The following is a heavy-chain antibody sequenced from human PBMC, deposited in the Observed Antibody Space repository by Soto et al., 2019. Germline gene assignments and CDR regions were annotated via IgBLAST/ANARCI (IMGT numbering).Heavy chain of an antibody. CDR2: IKQDGSEK. Sequence: PGGSLRLSCAASGFTFSSYWMSWVRQAPGKGLEWVANIKQDGSEKYYVDSVKGRFTISRGNAKNSLYLQMNSLRAEDTAVYYCARVSTVTTFYYYYYGMDVWGQGTTVTVSS. CDR3: ARVSTVTTFYYYYYGMDV. J-gene: IGHJ6*02. V-gene: IGHV3-7*01. CDR1: GFTFSSYW. D-gene: IGHD4-4*01.